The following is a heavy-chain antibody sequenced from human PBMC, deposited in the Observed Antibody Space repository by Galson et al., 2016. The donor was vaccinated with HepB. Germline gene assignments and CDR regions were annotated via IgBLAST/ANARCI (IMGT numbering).Heavy chain of an antibody. D-gene: IGHD2/OR15-2a*01. J-gene: IGHJ1*01. CDR3: AKIGLVQNTVPAPKYYTH. V-gene: IGHV1-69*06. CDR2: IVPLFAKA. Sequence: SVKVSCKASGGSFITFAFSWVRQAPGQGLEWVGGIVPLFAKANNAQKFEGRVTITADKSTSTVYMELSSLKAEDTAVYCCAKIGLVQNTVPAPKYYTHWGQGTLVTVSS. CDR1: GGSFITFA.